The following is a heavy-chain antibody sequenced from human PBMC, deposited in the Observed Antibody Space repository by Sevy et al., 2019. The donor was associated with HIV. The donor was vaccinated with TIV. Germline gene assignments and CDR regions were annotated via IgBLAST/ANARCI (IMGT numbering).Heavy chain of an antibody. D-gene: IGHD6-13*01. CDR1: GGSISSYY. Sequence: SETLSLTCTVSGGSISSYYWSWIRQPPGKGLEWIGYIYYSGSTNYNPSLKSGVTISVDTSKNQFSLKLSSVTAADTAVYYCARVAIAAAGTIAYYYYYMDVWGKGTTVTVSS. V-gene: IGHV4-59*01. J-gene: IGHJ6*03. CDR2: IYYSGST. CDR3: ARVAIAAAGTIAYYYYYMDV.